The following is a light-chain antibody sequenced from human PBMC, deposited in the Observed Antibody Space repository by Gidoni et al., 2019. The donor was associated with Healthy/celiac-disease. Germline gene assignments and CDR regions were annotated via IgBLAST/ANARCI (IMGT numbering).Light chain of an antibody. CDR1: QSVSSSY. Sequence: EIVLTQSPGTLSLSPGERATLSCRASQSVSSSYLAWYQQKPGQAPRLLIYVASSRATGIPDRFSGSGSGTDFTLTISRLEPEDFAVYYCQQYGSSPKTFXXXTKLEIK. J-gene: IGKJ2*01. CDR2: VAS. V-gene: IGKV3-20*01. CDR3: QQYGSSPKT.